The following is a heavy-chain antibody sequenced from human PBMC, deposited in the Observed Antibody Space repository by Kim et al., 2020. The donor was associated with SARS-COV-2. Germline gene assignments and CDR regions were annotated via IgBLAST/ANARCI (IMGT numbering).Heavy chain of an antibody. CDR1: GFSLSTPTMC. D-gene: IGHD6-19*01. CDR3: ARTVADSSGWYVHFDS. Sequence: SGPTLVNPTQTLTLTCTFSGFSLSTPTMCVTWIRQSPGKALEWLARIDWDNDKYYSTSLKTRLTISKVTSKNQVVLTMTNMDPVDTATYYCARTVADSSGWYVHFDSWGQGTLVTVSS. J-gene: IGHJ4*02. CDR2: IDWDNDK. V-gene: IGHV2-70*11.